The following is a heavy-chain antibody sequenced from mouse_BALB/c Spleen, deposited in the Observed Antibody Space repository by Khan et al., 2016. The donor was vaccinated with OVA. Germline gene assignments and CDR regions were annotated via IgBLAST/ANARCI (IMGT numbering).Heavy chain of an antibody. CDR3: ARDGSRYNYAMDY. J-gene: IGHJ4*01. Sequence: EVQLQESGPGLVKPSQSLSLTCTVTGYSITSDYAWNWIRQFPGNKLEWMGYISYSGSTNYNPALKSRISITLATSKNQFFLQLNSVTTEDTATYYCARDGSRYNYAMDYWGQGTSVTVSS. D-gene: IGHD2-3*01. CDR1: GYSITSDYA. V-gene: IGHV3-2*02. CDR2: ISYSGST.